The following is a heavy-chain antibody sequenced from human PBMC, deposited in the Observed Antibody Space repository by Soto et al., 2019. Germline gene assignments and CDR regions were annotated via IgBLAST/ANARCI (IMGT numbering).Heavy chain of an antibody. V-gene: IGHV3-30*04. CDR2: ISYDGSNK. D-gene: IGHD5-12*01. CDR3: ARGAVYRAPYSGTKGCLDY. Sequence: QVQLVESGGGVVQPGRSLRLSCAASGFTFSRNAMHWVRQAPGKGLEWVGVISYDGSNKYYADSVKGRFTISRDNSKNTLYLQMNSLRAEDTAVYHCARGAVYRAPYSGTKGCLDYWGQGTLVTVSS. CDR1: GFTFSRNA. J-gene: IGHJ4*02.